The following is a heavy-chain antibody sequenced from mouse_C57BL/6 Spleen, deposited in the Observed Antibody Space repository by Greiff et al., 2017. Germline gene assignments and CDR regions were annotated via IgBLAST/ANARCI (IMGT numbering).Heavy chain of an antibody. Sequence: EVQVVESGGDLVKPGGSLKLSCAASGFTFSSYGMSWVRQTPDKRLEWVATISSGGSYTYYPDSVKGRFTISRDNAKNTLYLQMSSLKSEDTAMYYCARYDYFYAMDYWGQGTSVTVSS. V-gene: IGHV5-6*01. CDR1: GFTFSSYG. D-gene: IGHD2-4*01. CDR3: ARYDYFYAMDY. CDR2: ISSGGSYT. J-gene: IGHJ4*01.